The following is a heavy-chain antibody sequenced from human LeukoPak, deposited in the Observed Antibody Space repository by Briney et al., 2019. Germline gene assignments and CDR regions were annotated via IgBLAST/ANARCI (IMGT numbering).Heavy chain of an antibody. Sequence: PSETLSLTCTVSGGSISSSSYYWGWIRQPPGKGLEWIGSIYYSGSTYYNPSLKSRVTISVDTSKNQFSLKLSSVTAADTAVYYCAREKRGTMIVVGDAFDIWGQGTMVTVSS. CDR1: GGSISSSSYY. CDR2: IYYSGST. D-gene: IGHD3-22*01. CDR3: AREKRGTMIVVGDAFDI. V-gene: IGHV4-39*07. J-gene: IGHJ3*02.